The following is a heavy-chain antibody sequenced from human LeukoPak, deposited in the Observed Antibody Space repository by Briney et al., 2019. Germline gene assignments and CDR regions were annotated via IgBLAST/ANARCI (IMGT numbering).Heavy chain of an antibody. CDR1: GLSFSTSGMR. CDR3: ARGYYDSNGRTLRPFYY. D-gene: IGHD3-22*01. Sequence: SGPALVKPTQTLTLTCTFSGLSFSTSGMRVSWIRQPPGKALEWLARIDRDDDKFYSTSLKTRLTISKDTSKNQVVLTMANMDPVDTATYDCARGYYDSNGRTLRPFYYWGQGTLVTVSS. J-gene: IGHJ4*02. V-gene: IGHV2-70D*14. CDR2: IDRDDDK.